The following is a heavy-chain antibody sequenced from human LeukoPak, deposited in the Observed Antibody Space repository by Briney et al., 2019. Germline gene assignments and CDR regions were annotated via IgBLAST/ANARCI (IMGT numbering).Heavy chain of an antibody. CDR2: ITSTSTYI. V-gene: IGHV3-21*01. Sequence: GGSLRLSCAASGFIFSSYTMNWVRQAPGKGLEWVSSITSTSTYIYYADSMKGRFTISRDNAKNSLYLQMNSLRAEDTAVYYCARDAVDYCSSTSCYPADWGQGTLVTVSS. J-gene: IGHJ4*02. D-gene: IGHD2-2*01. CDR3: ARDAVDYCSSTSCYPAD. CDR1: GFIFSSYT.